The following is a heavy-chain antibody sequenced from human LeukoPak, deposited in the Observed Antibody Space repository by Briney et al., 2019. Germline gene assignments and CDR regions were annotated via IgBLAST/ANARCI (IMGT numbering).Heavy chain of an antibody. CDR3: ARGAGELLQGYYYYYYMDV. CDR2: INHSGGT. D-gene: IGHD1-26*01. Sequence: PSETLSLTCAVYGGSFSGYYWSWIRQPPGKGLEWIGEINHSGGTNYNPSLKSRVTISVDTSKNQFSLKLSSVTAADTAVYYCARGAGELLQGYYYYYYMDVWGKGTTVTVSS. J-gene: IGHJ6*03. V-gene: IGHV4-34*01. CDR1: GGSFSGYY.